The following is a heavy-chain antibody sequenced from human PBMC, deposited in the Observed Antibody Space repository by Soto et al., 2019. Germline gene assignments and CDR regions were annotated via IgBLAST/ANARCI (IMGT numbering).Heavy chain of an antibody. Sequence: QVQLVQSGAEVKKPGSSVKVSCKASGGTFSSYAISWVRQAPGQGLEWMGGIIPIFGTANYAQKFQCRVTITADESTSTADMELSSLRSEDTAVYYCARVVSDAAAGPPNPYYYYYYGMDVWGQGTTVTVSS. CDR2: IIPIFGTA. CDR1: GGTFSSYA. D-gene: IGHD6-13*01. V-gene: IGHV1-69*01. J-gene: IGHJ6*02. CDR3: ARVVSDAAAGPPNPYYYYYYGMDV.